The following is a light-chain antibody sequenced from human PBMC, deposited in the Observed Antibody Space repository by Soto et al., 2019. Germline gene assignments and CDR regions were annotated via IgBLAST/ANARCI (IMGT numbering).Light chain of an antibody. CDR3: VLYMKGDIRV. V-gene: IGLV8-61*01. CDR2: SGD. Sequence: QTVVTQEASLSLSPGGTVTLTCGLTSGSVSSRYYPSWYRQDPGQTPRTLIYSGDIRSSGVPDSFSGSILGSKAALTITGAQADDEYVYYCVLYMKGDIRVFGGGTKVTVL. CDR1: SGSVSSRYY. J-gene: IGLJ2*01.